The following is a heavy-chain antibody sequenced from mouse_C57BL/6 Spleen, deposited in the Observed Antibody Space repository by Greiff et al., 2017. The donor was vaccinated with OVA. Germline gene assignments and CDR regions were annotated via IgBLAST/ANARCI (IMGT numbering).Heavy chain of an antibody. V-gene: IGHV1-52*01. CDR1: GYTFTSYW. J-gene: IGHJ1*03. D-gene: IGHD2-1*01. CDR3: ASRGYYGNYGYFDV. Sequence: QVQLQQPGAELVRPGSSVKLSCKASGYTFTSYWMHWVKQRPIQGLEWIGNIDPSDSETHYNQKFKDKATLTVDKSSSTAYMQLSSLTSEDSAVYYCASRGYYGNYGYFDVWGTGTTVTVSS. CDR2: IDPSDSET.